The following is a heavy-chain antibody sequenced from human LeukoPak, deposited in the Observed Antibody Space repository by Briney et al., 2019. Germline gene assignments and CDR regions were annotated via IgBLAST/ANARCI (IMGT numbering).Heavy chain of an antibody. Sequence: GGSLRLSCAASGFTFSSYWMSWVRQAPGKGLEGVANIKQDGSEKYYVASVKGRFTISRDNAKNSLYLQMNSLRAEDTAVYYCARDKGSSWYNYYYYYMDVWGKGTTVTVSS. V-gene: IGHV3-7*01. D-gene: IGHD6-13*01. CDR2: IKQDGSEK. CDR3: ARDKGSSWYNYYYYYMDV. CDR1: GFTFSSYW. J-gene: IGHJ6*03.